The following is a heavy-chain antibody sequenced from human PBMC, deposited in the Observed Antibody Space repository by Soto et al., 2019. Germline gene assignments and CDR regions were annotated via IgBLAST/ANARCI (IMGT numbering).Heavy chain of an antibody. CDR1: GGSISVSNYY. J-gene: IGHJ4*02. CDR2: IYYTGST. D-gene: IGHD5-18*01. V-gene: IGHV4-39*01. Sequence: TSETLSLTCTVSGGSISVSNYYWDWIRQPPGKGLEWIGNIYYTGSTYYNPSLRSRVTIFVDTSQNQFSLKLSSVTAADTAVYYCARGYTPKVIDYWGQGTLVTVSS. CDR3: ARGYTPKVIDY.